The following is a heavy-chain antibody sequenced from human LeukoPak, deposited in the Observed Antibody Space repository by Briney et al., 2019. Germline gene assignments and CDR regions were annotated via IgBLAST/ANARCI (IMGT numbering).Heavy chain of an antibody. CDR2: VGNSGGGR. CDR3: AREGAGDSGRFHSYFDH. J-gene: IGHJ4*02. CDR1: GLTFSSFA. V-gene: IGHV3-23*01. D-gene: IGHD1-26*01. Sequence: GGSLRLSCEDSGLTFSSFAMSWVRQAPGKGLEWVSGVGNSGGGRYYADSVRGRFTISRDNSKSTLYLQMTSLRVEDTAIYYCAREGAGDSGRFHSYFDHWGQGILVTVSS.